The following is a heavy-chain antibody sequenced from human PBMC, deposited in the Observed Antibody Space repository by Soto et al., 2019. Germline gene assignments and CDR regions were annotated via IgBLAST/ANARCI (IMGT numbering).Heavy chain of an antibody. Sequence: QVQLVQSGAEVKKPGASVKVSCKASGYTFTSYGISWVRQAPGQGLEWMGWISAYNGNTNYAQKLQGRVTMTTDTSTSTAYMELRSLRSDDMAVYYCARDGKGYDILTGYYSADYYYYGMDVWGQGTTVTVSS. V-gene: IGHV1-18*03. CDR3: ARDGKGYDILTGYYSADYYYYGMDV. D-gene: IGHD3-9*01. J-gene: IGHJ6*02. CDR2: ISAYNGNT. CDR1: GYTFTSYG.